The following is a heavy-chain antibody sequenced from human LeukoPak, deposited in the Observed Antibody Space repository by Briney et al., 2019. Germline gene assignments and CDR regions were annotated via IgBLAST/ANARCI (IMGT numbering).Heavy chain of an antibody. CDR2: IHCTGST. D-gene: IGHD3-10*01. Sequence: SETLSLTCTVSGGSISSYYWSWIRQSPGKGLECIGYIHCTGSTNYNPSLKSRVTISVETSKNQFSLKLKSVTAADTAVYYCAGGGYYGSGNDFRFDPWGQGTLVTVSS. CDR3: AGGGYYGSGNDFRFDP. J-gene: IGHJ5*02. V-gene: IGHV4-59*01. CDR1: GGSISSYY.